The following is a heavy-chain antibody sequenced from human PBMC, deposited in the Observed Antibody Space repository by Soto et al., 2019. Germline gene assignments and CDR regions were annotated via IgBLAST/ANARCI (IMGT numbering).Heavy chain of an antibody. V-gene: IGHV3-23*01. CDR2: ISGSGGSS. CDR1: GFAFSTYA. D-gene: IGHD6-13*01. J-gene: IGHJ6*02. Sequence: SLRLSCAAAGFAFSTYAMTWVRQAPGKGLEWVSVISGSGGSSYYAASVKGRFTISRDNSKNTLFLQMNGLRAEDTAVYYCAKVTKRAAAGRYEYYKYGMDVWGQGTTVTVSS. CDR3: AKVTKRAAAGRYEYYKYGMDV.